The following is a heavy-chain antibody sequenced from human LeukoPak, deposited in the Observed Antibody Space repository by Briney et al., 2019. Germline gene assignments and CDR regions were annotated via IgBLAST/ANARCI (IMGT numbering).Heavy chain of an antibody. Sequence: ASVTVSCTASGYTFTGYYMHWVRPAPGQGLEWMGWINPNSGGTNYAQKFQGRVTMTRDTSISTAYMELSRLRSDDTAVYYCAREVAVAGTGNWFDPWGQGTLVTVSS. CDR1: GYTFTGYY. V-gene: IGHV1-2*02. D-gene: IGHD6-19*01. CDR2: INPNSGGT. CDR3: AREVAVAGTGNWFDP. J-gene: IGHJ5*02.